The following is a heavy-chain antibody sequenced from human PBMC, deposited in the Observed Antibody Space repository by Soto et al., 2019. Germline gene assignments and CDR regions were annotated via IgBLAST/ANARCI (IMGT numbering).Heavy chain of an antibody. CDR2: IYYSGNS. Sequence: PSETLSLTCSVSDSSLSSSTYYWGWIRQPPGKGLEWIGSIYYSGNSYYNPPLKSRVTISVDTSKNQLSLNLTSVTAADTAVYYCARGWDFWSGYYTGGFDYWGQGTPVT. V-gene: IGHV4-39*01. J-gene: IGHJ4*02. D-gene: IGHD3-3*01. CDR3: ARGWDFWSGYYTGGFDY. CDR1: DSSLSSSTYY.